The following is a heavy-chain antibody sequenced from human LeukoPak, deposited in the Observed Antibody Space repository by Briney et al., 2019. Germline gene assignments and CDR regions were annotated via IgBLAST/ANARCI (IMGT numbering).Heavy chain of an antibody. J-gene: IGHJ3*02. CDR1: GFTFSDYY. CDR2: ISSSGSTI. CDR3: ARDLSTVYYYDSSGYHDAFDI. V-gene: IGHV3-11*04. Sequence: GGSLRLSCAASGFTFSDYYMSWIRQAPGKGLEWLSYISSSGSTIYYADSVKGRFTISRDNAKNSLYLQMNSLRAEDTAVYYCARDLSTVYYYDSSGYHDAFDIWGQGTMVTVSS. D-gene: IGHD3-22*01.